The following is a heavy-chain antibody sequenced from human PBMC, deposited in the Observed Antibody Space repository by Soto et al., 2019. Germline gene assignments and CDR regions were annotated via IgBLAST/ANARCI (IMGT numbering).Heavy chain of an antibody. CDR3: ASGIAAAGTGGDY. J-gene: IGHJ4*02. CDR1: GYTFTSYD. V-gene: IGHV1-8*01. D-gene: IGHD6-13*01. Sequence: ASVKVSCKASGYTFTSYDINWVRQATGQGLEWMGWMNPDSGNSGYAQKFQGRVTMTSNTSIDTAYMELSRLRSDDTAVYYCASGIAAAGTGGDYWGQGTLVTVSS. CDR2: MNPDSGNS.